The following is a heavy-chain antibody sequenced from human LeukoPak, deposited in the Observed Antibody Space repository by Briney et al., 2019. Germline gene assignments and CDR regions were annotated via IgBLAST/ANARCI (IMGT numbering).Heavy chain of an antibody. CDR2: ISGSSTYT. Sequence: WGYLRLSCSASGFTFNNYYMRRNPPGPGKGLEWVSYISGSSTYTNYADSVKGRFTISRDNAKNSLYLQMSSLRAEDTAVYYCAKDGDYIDYWGQGTLVTVAS. CDR1: GFTFNNYY. J-gene: IGHJ4*02. CDR3: AKDGDYIDY. V-gene: IGHV3-11*05. D-gene: IGHD4-17*01.